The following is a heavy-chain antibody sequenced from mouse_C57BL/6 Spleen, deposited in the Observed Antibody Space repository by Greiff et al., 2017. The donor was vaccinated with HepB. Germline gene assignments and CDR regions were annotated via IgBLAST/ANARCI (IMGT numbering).Heavy chain of an antibody. Sequence: QVQLKHSGAELAKPGASVKLSCKASGYTFTSYWMHWVKQRPGQGLEWIGYINPSSGYTKYNQKFKDKATLTADKSSSTAYMQLSSLTYEDSAVYYCASDYGSSYKGAYYFDYWGQGTTLTVSS. CDR1: GYTFTSYW. J-gene: IGHJ2*01. D-gene: IGHD1-1*01. CDR3: ASDYGSSYKGAYYFDY. CDR2: INPSSGYT. V-gene: IGHV1-7*01.